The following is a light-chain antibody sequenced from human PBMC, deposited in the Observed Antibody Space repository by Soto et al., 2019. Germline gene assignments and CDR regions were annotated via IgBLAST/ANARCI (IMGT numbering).Light chain of an antibody. CDR1: QSVSSSF. Sequence: EIVLTQSPGTLSLSPGERATLSCRASQSVSSSFLAWYQQKPGQAPRLLIYGASSRATGIPGRFSGGGSGTDFTLTISRLEPEDFAVYYCQQYGSSPPWTFGQGTKVEIK. CDR3: QQYGSSPPWT. CDR2: GAS. J-gene: IGKJ1*01. V-gene: IGKV3-20*01.